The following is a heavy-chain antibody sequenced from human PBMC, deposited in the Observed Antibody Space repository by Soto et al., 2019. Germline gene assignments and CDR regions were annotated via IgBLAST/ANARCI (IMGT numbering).Heavy chain of an antibody. J-gene: IGHJ4*03. V-gene: IGHV3-23*01. D-gene: IGHD6-19*01. CDR2: ISGSGGST. CDR1: GFTFSSYA. CDR3: AKSIAVAGTHDD. Sequence: GESLRLSCSASGFTFSSYAMSWVRQAPGKGLEWVSAISGSGGSTYYADSVKGRFTISRDNSKNTLYLQMNSLRAEDTAVYYCAKSIAVAGTHDDRVHGTLVTVS.